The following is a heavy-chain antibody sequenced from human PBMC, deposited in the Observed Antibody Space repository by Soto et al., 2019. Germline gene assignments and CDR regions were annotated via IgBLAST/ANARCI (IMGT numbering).Heavy chain of an antibody. V-gene: IGHV4-59*01. CDR1: GGSISSYY. Sequence: QVQLQESGPGLVKPSETLSLTCTVSGGSISSYYWSWIRQPPGKGLEWIGHIYYSGSTNYNPSLKSRVTISVDTSKNQFSLKLSSVTAADTAVYYCARTSGGGEDGYKPLDYWGQGTLVTVSS. D-gene: IGHD1-1*01. J-gene: IGHJ4*02. CDR3: ARTSGGGEDGYKPLDY. CDR2: IYYSGST.